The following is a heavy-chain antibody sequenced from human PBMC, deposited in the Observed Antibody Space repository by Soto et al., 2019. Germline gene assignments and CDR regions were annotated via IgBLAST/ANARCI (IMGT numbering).Heavy chain of an antibody. Sequence: QVQLQQWGAGLLKPSETLSLTCAVYGGSFSGYYWSWIRQPPGKGLDWIGEINHSGSTNYNPTLRGRVTRAVDPAKIQFSLRLSSVRASDTAVYYCARGKRSKGTIVHVRLRGWFDPWGQGTLVTVSS. V-gene: IGHV4-34*01. J-gene: IGHJ5*02. CDR2: INHSGST. CDR3: ARGKRSKGTIVHVRLRGWFDP. CDR1: GGSFSGYY. D-gene: IGHD3-10*01.